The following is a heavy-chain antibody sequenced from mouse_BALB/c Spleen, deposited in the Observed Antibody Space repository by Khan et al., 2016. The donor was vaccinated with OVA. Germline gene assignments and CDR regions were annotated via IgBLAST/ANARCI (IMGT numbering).Heavy chain of an antibody. J-gene: IGHJ2*01. CDR3: TREEYRYDEYYLDY. V-gene: IGHV5-6-5*01. Sequence: EVELVESGGGAVKPGGSLKLSCAVSGFTFSSFVMSWVRQTPEKRLEWVASISSGGSTYYPAIVKGRFTISRDNARDIVYMQMSSLRSEDMAIYYCTREEYRYDEYYLDYWGQGTTLIVSS. CDR1: GFTFSSFV. CDR2: ISSGGST. D-gene: IGHD2-14*01.